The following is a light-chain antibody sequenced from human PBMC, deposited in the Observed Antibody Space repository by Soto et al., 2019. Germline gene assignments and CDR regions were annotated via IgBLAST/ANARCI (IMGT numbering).Light chain of an antibody. J-gene: IGKJ2*01. CDR1: QSVSRF. CDR3: QHPRSWPHT. Sequence: EIVLTQSPATLSLSPGERATLSCRASQSVSRFLAWYQHKPGQAPRLLIYDASNRATGIPARFSGSGSETDFTLTISSLEPEDFPVYYCQHPRSWPHTFGQGTELEIK. CDR2: DAS. V-gene: IGKV3-11*01.